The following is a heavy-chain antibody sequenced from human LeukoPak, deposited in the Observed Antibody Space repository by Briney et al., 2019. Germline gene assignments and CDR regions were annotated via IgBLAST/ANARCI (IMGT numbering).Heavy chain of an antibody. CDR1: GYSISSGYY. CDR2: IYHSGTT. J-gene: IGHJ4*02. Sequence: SETLSLTCTVSGYSISSGYYWGWIRQPPGKGLEWIGNIYHSGTTYYNPSLRSRVTISIDTSKNQFSLKLTSVTAADTAVYYCARRRIVATIDYWGQGTLVTVSS. D-gene: IGHD5-12*01. CDR3: ARRRIVATIDY. V-gene: IGHV4-38-2*02.